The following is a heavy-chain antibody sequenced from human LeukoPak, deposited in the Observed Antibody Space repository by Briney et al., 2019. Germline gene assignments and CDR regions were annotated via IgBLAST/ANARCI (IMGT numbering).Heavy chain of an antibody. Sequence: GGSLRLSCAASGFTFSSYSMNWVRQAPGKGLEWVSSISSSSSYIYYADSVKGRFTISRDNAKSSLYLQMNSLRAEDTAVYYCARGDSSGYYCPYWGQGTLVTVSS. V-gene: IGHV3-21*01. CDR3: ARGDSSGYYCPY. J-gene: IGHJ4*02. CDR2: ISSSSSYI. CDR1: GFTFSSYS. D-gene: IGHD3-22*01.